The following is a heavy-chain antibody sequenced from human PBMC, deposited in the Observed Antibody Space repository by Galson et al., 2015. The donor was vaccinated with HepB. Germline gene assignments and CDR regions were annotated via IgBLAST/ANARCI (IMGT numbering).Heavy chain of an antibody. Sequence: SVKVSCKASGYTFTGYYMHWVRQAPGQGLEWMGWISGYNGNTNYAQKLQGRVTMTTDTSTSTAYMELRSLRSDDTAVFYCARARYSSSPPDYWGQGTLVTVSS. D-gene: IGHD6-6*01. J-gene: IGHJ4*02. V-gene: IGHV1-18*04. CDR2: ISGYNGNT. CDR1: GYTFTGYY. CDR3: ARARYSSSPPDY.